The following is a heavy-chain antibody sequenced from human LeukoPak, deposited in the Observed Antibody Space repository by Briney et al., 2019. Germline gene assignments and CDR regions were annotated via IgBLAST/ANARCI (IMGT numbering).Heavy chain of an antibody. CDR3: ARTSCRDGYNYNYYYMDV. V-gene: IGHV1-69*05. Sequence: GASVKVSCKASGGTFSSYAISWVRQAPGQGLEWMGGIIPIFGTANYAQKFRGRVTITTDESTSTAYMELSSLRSEDTAVHYCARTSCRDGYNYNYYYMDVWGKGTTVTVSS. CDR1: GGTFSSYA. CDR2: IIPIFGTA. D-gene: IGHD5-24*01. J-gene: IGHJ6*03.